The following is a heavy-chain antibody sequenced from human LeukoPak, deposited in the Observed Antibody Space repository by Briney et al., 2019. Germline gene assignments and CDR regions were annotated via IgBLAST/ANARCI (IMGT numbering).Heavy chain of an antibody. Sequence: GGSLRLSCAASGFTFSSYAMHWVRQAPGKGLEWVAVISYDGSNKYYADSVKGRFTISRDNSKNTLYLQMNSLRAEDTAVYYCAKDFRDYGNDGDAFDIWGQGTMVTVSS. CDR1: GFTFSSYA. D-gene: IGHD1-1*01. CDR2: ISYDGSNK. V-gene: IGHV3-30*04. CDR3: AKDFRDYGNDGDAFDI. J-gene: IGHJ3*02.